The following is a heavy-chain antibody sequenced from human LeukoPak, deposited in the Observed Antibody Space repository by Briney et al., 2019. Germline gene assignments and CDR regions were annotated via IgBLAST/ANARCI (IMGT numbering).Heavy chain of an antibody. CDR2: VNHSGST. Sequence: SETLSLTCTVSGGSISSSSYYWGWIRQPPGKGLEWIGEVNHSGSTNYNPSLKSRVTISVDTSKNQFSLKLSSVTAADTAVYYCARDGGYCSGGGCYSDCWGQGTLVTVSS. V-gene: IGHV4-39*07. J-gene: IGHJ4*02. CDR1: GGSISSSSYY. D-gene: IGHD2-15*01. CDR3: ARDGGYCSGGGCYSDC.